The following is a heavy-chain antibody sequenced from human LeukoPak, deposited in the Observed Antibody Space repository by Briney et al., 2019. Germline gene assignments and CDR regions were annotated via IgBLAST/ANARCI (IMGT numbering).Heavy chain of an antibody. CDR1: GFTFGDYA. CDR3: ATSDFAAHFDY. D-gene: IGHD2/OR15-2a*01. CDR2: ISGDGGST. V-gene: IGHV3-43*02. Sequence: EGSLRLSCAASGFTFGDYAMHWVRQAPGKGLEWVSLISGDGGSTYYADSVKGRFTISRDNSKNSLYLQMNSLGTEDTALYYCATSDFAAHFDYWGQGTLVTVSS. J-gene: IGHJ4*02.